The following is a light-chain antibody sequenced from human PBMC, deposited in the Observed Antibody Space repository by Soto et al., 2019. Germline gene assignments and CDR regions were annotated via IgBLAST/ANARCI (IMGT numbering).Light chain of an antibody. CDR2: SAS. CDR3: QQGHNWPLT. Sequence: EIVMTQSPATLSVSPGERATLSCRACQSISTELAWYQQKPGQPPRLLIYSASTRATGVPARFTGSGSGSEFTLTISGLQSEDFVVYYCQQGHNWPLTFGQGTRLEI. CDR1: QSISTE. J-gene: IGKJ2*01. V-gene: IGKV3-15*01.